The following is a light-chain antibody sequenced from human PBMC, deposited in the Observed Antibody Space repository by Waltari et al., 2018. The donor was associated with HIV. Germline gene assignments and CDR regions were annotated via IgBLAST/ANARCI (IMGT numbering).Light chain of an antibody. Sequence: IVMIPSPDPLPVSLGESATLPCTSSRSVLFTYDHRYYLAWYQQKQRQPPRLLISCAGTRGFGVTERVSGSEAGTDFTLADSGRQAEDVAVYHGQQYYRLPPTFEGGTKVEIK. V-gene: IGKV4-1*01. CDR3: QQYYRLPPT. CDR2: CAG. J-gene: IGKJ4*02. CDR1: RSVLFTYDHRYY.